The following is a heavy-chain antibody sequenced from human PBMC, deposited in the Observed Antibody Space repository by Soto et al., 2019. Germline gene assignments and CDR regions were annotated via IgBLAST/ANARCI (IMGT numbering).Heavy chain of an antibody. D-gene: IGHD2-2*01. CDR2: IIPLFGTA. CDR1: GGPFRSYA. CDR3: ARESGYCSSTSCLPCYDYDYGMDV. V-gene: IGHV1-69*06. Sequence: ESSVKVSCKASGGPFRSYAISWVRQAPGQGLEWMGGIIPLFGTANYAQKFPGRVTITADKSTSTAYMELSSLRSEDTAVYYCARESGYCSSTSCLPCYDYDYGMDVWGQGTTVTVSS. J-gene: IGHJ6*02.